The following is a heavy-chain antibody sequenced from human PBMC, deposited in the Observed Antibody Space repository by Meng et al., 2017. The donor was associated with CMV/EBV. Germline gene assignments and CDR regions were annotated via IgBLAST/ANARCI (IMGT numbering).Heavy chain of an antibody. V-gene: IGHV1-18*01. D-gene: IGHD1-26*01. Sequence: QGQRCPFGAEGKRPGASVKVACNVSCYTFTSYGISWVRQAPGQGLEWMGWISAYNGNTNYAQKLQGRVTMTTDTSTSTAYMELRSLRSDDTAVYYCARDSAVGATTFDYWGQGTLVTVSS. J-gene: IGHJ4*02. CDR1: CYTFTSYG. CDR3: ARDSAVGATTFDY. CDR2: ISAYNGNT.